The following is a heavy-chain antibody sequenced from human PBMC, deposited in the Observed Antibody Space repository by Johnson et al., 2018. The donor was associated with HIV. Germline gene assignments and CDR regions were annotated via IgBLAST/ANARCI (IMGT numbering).Heavy chain of an antibody. CDR3: ASPKTPTRVVRGAFDI. CDR1: GFTFSDHY. Sequence: VQLVESGGGLVQSGGSLRLSCAASGFTFSDHYMDWVRQAPGKGLEWVANIKQDGSEKYYVDSVKGRFTISRDNAKNSLYLQMNSLRAEDTAVYYCASPKTPTRVVRGAFDIWGQGTMVTVSS. V-gene: IGHV3-7*01. J-gene: IGHJ3*02. D-gene: IGHD3-10*01. CDR2: IKQDGSEK.